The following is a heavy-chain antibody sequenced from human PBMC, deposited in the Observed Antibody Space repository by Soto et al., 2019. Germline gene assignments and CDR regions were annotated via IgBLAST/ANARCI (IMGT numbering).Heavy chain of an antibody. CDR2: INHSGST. V-gene: IGHV4-34*01. CDR1: GGSFSGYY. CDR3: ARGEARGIAVAAPGWFDP. D-gene: IGHD6-19*01. J-gene: IGHJ5*02. Sequence: PSETLSLTCAVYGGSFSGYYWSWIRQPPGKGLEWIGEINHSGSTNYNPSLKSRVTISVDTSKNQFSLKLSSVTAADTAVYYCARGEARGIAVAAPGWFDPWGQGTLVTVSS.